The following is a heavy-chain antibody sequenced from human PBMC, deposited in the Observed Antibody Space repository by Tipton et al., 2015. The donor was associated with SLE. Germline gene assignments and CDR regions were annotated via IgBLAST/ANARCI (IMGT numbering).Heavy chain of an antibody. J-gene: IGHJ4*02. Sequence: TLSLTCTVSGGSMSNFYWRWIRQPPGKGLEWLGYIFYGRANYNPSLKSRVAISVDTSKNQFSLRLSSVTAADTAVYYCSRMASTNALWGQGTLVSVSS. CDR3: SRMASTNAL. CDR2: IFYGRA. D-gene: IGHD5-24*01. CDR1: GGSMSNFY. V-gene: IGHV4-59*01.